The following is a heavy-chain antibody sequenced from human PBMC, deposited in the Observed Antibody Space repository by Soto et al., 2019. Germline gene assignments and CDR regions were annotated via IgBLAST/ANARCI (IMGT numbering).Heavy chain of an antibody. D-gene: IGHD5-12*01. CDR1: GGSISSYY. J-gene: IGHJ6*03. V-gene: IGHV4-59*01. CDR3: ARGGWGGYDFGYYYYYMDV. CDR2: IYYSGST. Sequence: SETLSLTCTVSGGSISSYYWSWIRQPPGKGLEWIGYIYYSGSTNYNPSLKSRVTISVDTSKNQFSLKLSSVTAADTAVYYCARGGWGGYDFGYYYYYMDVWGKGTTVTVSS.